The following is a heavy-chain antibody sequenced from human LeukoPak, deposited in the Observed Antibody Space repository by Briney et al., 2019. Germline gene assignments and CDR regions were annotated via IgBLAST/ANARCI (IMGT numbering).Heavy chain of an antibody. J-gene: IGHJ4*02. CDR1: GFTFSTYW. CDR2: IKHDGSEQ. D-gene: IGHD3-22*01. Sequence: PGGSLRLSCAASGFTFSTYWMTWVRQAPGKGLEWVANIKHDGSEQYCVDSVKGRFTISRDNAQNSLYLQMSSLRAEDTAVYYCARAFYDSSGYYYVYFDYWGQGTLVTVSS. V-gene: IGHV3-7*01. CDR3: ARAFYDSSGYYYVYFDY.